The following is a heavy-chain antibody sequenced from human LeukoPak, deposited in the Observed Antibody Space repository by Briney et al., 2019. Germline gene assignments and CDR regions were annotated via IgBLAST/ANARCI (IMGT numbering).Heavy chain of an antibody. CDR3: AKPTRDCSGGSCYSAPFDY. V-gene: IGHV3-43*01. CDR2: ISMDGVNT. Sequence: GGSLRLSCAASGFTFDYYTMYWVRQGPEKGLEWVSLISMDGVNTFYADSVKGRFTISRDNAKNTLYLQMNSLRAEDTAVYYCAKPTRDCSGGSCYSAPFDYWGQGTLVTVSS. J-gene: IGHJ4*02. CDR1: GFTFDYYT. D-gene: IGHD2-15*01.